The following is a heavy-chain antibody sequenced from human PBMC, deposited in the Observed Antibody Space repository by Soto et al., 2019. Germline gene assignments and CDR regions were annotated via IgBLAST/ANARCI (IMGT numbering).Heavy chain of an antibody. CDR3: ARSGYDILTGLNYYYYYYMDV. J-gene: IGHJ6*03. D-gene: IGHD3-9*01. CDR2: IYYSGST. V-gene: IGHV4-59*01. CDR1: GGSISSYY. Sequence: SETLSLICTVSGGSISSYYWSWIRQPPGKGLEWIGYIYYSGSTNYNPSLKSRVTISVDTSKNQFSLKLSSVTAADTAVYYCARSGYDILTGLNYYYYYYMDVWGKGTTVTVSS.